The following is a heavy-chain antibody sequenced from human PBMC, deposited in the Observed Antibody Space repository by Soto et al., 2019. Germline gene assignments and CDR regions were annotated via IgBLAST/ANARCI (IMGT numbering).Heavy chain of an antibody. CDR1: GFTFSNAW. D-gene: IGHD3-10*01. CDR2: IKSKTDGGTT. J-gene: IGHJ3*02. CDR3: TTGNYYGSGSYPIAHAFDI. V-gene: IGHV3-15*01. Sequence: EVQLVESGGGLVKPGGSLRLSCAASGFTFSNAWMSWVRQAPGKGLEWVGRIKSKTDGGTTDYAAPVKGRFTISRDDSKNTLYLQMNSLKTEDTAVYYCTTGNYYGSGSYPIAHAFDIWGQGTMVTVSS.